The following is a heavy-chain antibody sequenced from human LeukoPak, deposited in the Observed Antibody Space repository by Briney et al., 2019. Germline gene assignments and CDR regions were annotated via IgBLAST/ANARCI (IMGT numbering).Heavy chain of an antibody. D-gene: IGHD2-21*01. CDR2: INHSGST. J-gene: IGHJ3*02. V-gene: IGHV4-34*01. CDR1: GGSFSAYY. CDR3: ARVSRLWWARDI. Sequence: SETLSLTCAVYGGSFSAYYWSWIRQPPGKGLECIGEINHSGSTNYNPSLKSRVNISVDTSKNQFSLKLSSVTAADTAVYYCARVSRLWWARDIWGQGTMVTVSS.